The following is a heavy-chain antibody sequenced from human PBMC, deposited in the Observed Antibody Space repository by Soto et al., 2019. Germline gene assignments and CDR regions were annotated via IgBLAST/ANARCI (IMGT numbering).Heavy chain of an antibody. D-gene: IGHD3-3*01. CDR3: AREPSGVVIMPSDPAFDY. V-gene: IGHV3-30-3*01. Sequence: QVQLVESGGGVVQPGRSLRLSCAASGFTFSSYAMHWVRQAPGKGLEWVAVISYDGSNKYYADSVKGRFTISRDNSKNTLYLQMNSLRAEDTAVYYCAREPSGVVIMPSDPAFDYGGQGTLVTVSS. CDR2: ISYDGSNK. J-gene: IGHJ4*02. CDR1: GFTFSSYA.